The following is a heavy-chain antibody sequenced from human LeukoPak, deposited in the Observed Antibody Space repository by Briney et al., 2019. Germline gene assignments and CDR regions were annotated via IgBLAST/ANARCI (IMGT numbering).Heavy chain of an antibody. CDR3: ARTYGSGCYGDY. J-gene: IGHJ4*02. V-gene: IGHV3-11*01. D-gene: IGHD3-10*01. CDR2: ISTSGSNI. CDR1: GFTFSDYY. Sequence: GGSLRLSCAASGFTFSDYYMSWIRQAPGKGLEWVSYISTSGSNIYYSDSVKGRFTISRDNAKNSLYLQMNSLRAEDTAVYYCARTYGSGCYGDYWGQGTQVTVSS.